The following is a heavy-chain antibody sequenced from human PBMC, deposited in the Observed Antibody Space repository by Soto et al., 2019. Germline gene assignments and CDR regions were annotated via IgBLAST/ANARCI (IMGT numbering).Heavy chain of an antibody. J-gene: IGHJ5*02. CDR1: GFSLSTSGMC. V-gene: IGHV2-70*11. CDR2: IDWDDDK. CDR3: AQGYSSGWYEEKNWFDP. Sequence: VSGPTLVNPTQTLTLTCTFSGFSLSTSGMCVSWIRQPPGKALEWLARIDWDDDKYYSTSLKTRLTISKDTSKNQVVLTMTNMDPVDTATYYCAQGYSSGWYEEKNWFDPWGQGTLVTVSS. D-gene: IGHD6-19*01.